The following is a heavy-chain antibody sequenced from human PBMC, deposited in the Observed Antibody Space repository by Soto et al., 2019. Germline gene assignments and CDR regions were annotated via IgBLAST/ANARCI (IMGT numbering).Heavy chain of an antibody. Sequence: QVQLVQSGAEVKKPGSSVRVSCKASGTIFSSYTISWVRQAPGQGLEWMGRIIPILGETNSAQKFQDRVTLTADKSTTTADMELNSMRLEDTAVYYCARGLGGRMDDWGQGTRVTVSS. CDR2: IIPILGET. V-gene: IGHV1-69*08. J-gene: IGHJ6*02. CDR1: GTIFSSYT. CDR3: ARGLGGRMDD. D-gene: IGHD3-16*01.